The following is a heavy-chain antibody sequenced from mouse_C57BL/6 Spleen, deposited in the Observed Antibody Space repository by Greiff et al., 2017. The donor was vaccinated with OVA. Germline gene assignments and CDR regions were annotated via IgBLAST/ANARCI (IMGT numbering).Heavy chain of an antibody. CDR1: GYTFTDYN. CDR3: ARRELGLRYYYAMDY. V-gene: IGHV1-18*01. D-gene: IGHD1-1*01. J-gene: IGHJ4*01. Sequence: VQLQQSGPELVKPGASVKIPCKASGYTFTDYNMDWVKQSHGKSLEWIGDINPNNGGTIYNQKFKGKATLTVDKSSSTAYMELRSLTSEDTAVYYCARRELGLRYYYAMDYWGQGTSVTVSS. CDR2: INPNNGGT.